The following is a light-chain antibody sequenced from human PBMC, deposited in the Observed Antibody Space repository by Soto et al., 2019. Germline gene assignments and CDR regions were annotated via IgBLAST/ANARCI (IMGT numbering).Light chain of an antibody. CDR3: QQYNSYSPT. J-gene: IGKJ1*01. CDR1: QSISSW. CDR2: KAS. V-gene: IGKV1-5*03. Sequence: DIKLITSASTLSPYLGHRVPITRGASQSISSWLAWYQQKPGKAPKLLIYKASSLESGVPSRFSGSGSGTEFTLTISSLQPDDFATYYCQQYNSYSPTFGQGIKV.